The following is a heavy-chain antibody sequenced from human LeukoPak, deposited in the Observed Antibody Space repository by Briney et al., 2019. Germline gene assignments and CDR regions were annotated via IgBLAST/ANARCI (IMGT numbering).Heavy chain of an antibody. CDR1: GFTFSSYA. Sequence: GGSLRLSCAASGFTFSSYAMSWVRQAPGKGLEWVSAISGSGGSTYYADSVKGRFTISRDNSKNTLYLQMNSLRAEDTAVYYCAKPPNYYDSSGYYIFDYWGQEPWSPSPQ. CDR2: ISGSGGST. CDR3: AKPPNYYDSSGYYIFDY. J-gene: IGHJ4*01. D-gene: IGHD3-22*01. V-gene: IGHV3-23*01.